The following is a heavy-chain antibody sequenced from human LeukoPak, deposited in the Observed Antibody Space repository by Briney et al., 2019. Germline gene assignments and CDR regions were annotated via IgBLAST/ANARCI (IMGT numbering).Heavy chain of an antibody. Sequence: GGSLRLSCAASGFTFSSYAMHWVRQAPGKGLEWVAVISYDGSNKYYADSVKGRFTISRDNSKNTLYLQMNSLRAEDTAVYYCARDPSWDTMGYYFDYWGQGTLVTVSS. CDR2: ISYDGSNK. CDR1: GFTFSSYA. J-gene: IGHJ4*02. V-gene: IGHV3-30-3*01. D-gene: IGHD1-26*01. CDR3: ARDPSWDTMGYYFDY.